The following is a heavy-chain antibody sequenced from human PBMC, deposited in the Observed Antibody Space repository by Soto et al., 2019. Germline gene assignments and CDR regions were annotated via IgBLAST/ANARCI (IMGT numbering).Heavy chain of an antibody. D-gene: IGHD3-16*01. CDR1: GFTFRSYV. CDR2: TSYDGSNN. Sequence: QVQLVESGGGVVQPGTSLRLSCVGSGFTFRSYVIHWVRQAPGKGLEWVALTSYDGSNNFYGDSVKGRFTISRHNSRNKVELQSDSLTFEDPALYNRARWGTTGGLDVWGQGTLVSVSS. J-gene: IGHJ4*02. V-gene: IGHV3-33*05. CDR3: ARWGTTGGLDV.